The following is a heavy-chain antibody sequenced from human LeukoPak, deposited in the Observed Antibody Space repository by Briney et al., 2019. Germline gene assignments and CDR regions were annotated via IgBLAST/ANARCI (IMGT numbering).Heavy chain of an antibody. Sequence: GRSLRLSCAASGFTFSSYGMHWVRQAPGKGLEWVAVIWYDGSNKYYVDSVKGRFTISRDNSKNTLYLQMNSLRAEDTAVYYCAKSDGHKNYYYYYYMDVWGKGTTVTVSS. J-gene: IGHJ6*03. CDR3: AKSDGHKNYYYYYYMDV. CDR2: IWYDGSNK. CDR1: GFTFSSYG. V-gene: IGHV3-33*06.